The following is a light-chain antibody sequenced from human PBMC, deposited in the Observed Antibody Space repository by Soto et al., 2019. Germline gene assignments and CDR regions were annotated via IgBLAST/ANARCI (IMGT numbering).Light chain of an antibody. CDR2: YDS. CDR3: QVWDSSSDHPV. Sequence: SYELTQPPSVSVAPRKTARITCGGNNIGSKSVHWYQQKPGQAPVLVIYYDSDRPSRIPERFSGSNSGNTATLTISRVEAGDEADYYCQVWDSSSDHPVFGGGTKLTVI. CDR1: NIGSKS. V-gene: IGLV3-21*04. J-gene: IGLJ2*01.